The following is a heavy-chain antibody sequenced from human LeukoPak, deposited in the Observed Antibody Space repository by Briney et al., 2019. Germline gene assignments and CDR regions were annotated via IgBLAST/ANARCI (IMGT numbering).Heavy chain of an antibody. Sequence: WESPTLSCADSGFIKNSICRSWLRQAPGKGLEWISAISLNGETTWYADSVKGRFTISRDNSKNTLYLQLTSLRAEDAAVYYCAQGFSSGWYPYWGQGSLVSVSS. J-gene: IGHJ4*02. CDR3: AQGFSSGWYPY. V-gene: IGHV3-23*01. CDR2: ISLNGETT. CDR1: GFIKNSIC. D-gene: IGHD6-13*01.